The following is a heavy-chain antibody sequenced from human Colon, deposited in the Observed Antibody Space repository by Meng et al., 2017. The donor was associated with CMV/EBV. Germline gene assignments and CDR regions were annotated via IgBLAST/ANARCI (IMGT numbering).Heavy chain of an antibody. CDR3: AHGRGWLTDY. J-gene: IGHJ4*02. CDR2: IYWDDDN. CDR1: GFSLRTPEVG. V-gene: IGHV2-5*02. Sequence: QITLKECGPTLVKPTQTLTLTCTFSGFSLRTPEVGVHWIRQPPGKALEWLALIYWDDDNQFRPSLKNRITITKDTSKNQVVLTMTNMDPVDTATYYCAHGRGWLTDYWGQGTLVTVSS. D-gene: IGHD6-19*01.